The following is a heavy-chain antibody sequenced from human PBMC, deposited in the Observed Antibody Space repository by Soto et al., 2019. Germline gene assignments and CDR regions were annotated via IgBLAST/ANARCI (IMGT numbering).Heavy chain of an antibody. CDR2: ISSDGRTT. Sequence: AGGSLRLSCSVSGFTFSSYAMHWVRQAPGKGLEYVSSISSDGRTTYYADSVKGRFTISRDNSKNTLYLQMSSLKAEDTAVYYCVKDRYVDYWGQGTLVTVSS. CDR1: GFTFSSYA. J-gene: IGHJ4*02. CDR3: VKDRYVDY. V-gene: IGHV3-64D*06.